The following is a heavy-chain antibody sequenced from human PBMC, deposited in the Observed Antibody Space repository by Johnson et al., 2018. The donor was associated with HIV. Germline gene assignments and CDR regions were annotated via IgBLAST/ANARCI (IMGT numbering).Heavy chain of an antibody. CDR2: ISWNSGSI. V-gene: IGHV3-9*01. CDR3: ARDGLAANAFDT. J-gene: IGHJ3*02. Sequence: QLVESGGGLVQPGRSLRLSCAASGFTFDDYAMHWVRQAPRKGLEWVSGISWNSGSIGYADSVKGRFTISRDNAKNTLYLQMNSLRAEDTAVYYCARDGLAANAFDTWGQGTMVTVSS. CDR1: GFTFDDYA. D-gene: IGHD3/OR15-3a*01.